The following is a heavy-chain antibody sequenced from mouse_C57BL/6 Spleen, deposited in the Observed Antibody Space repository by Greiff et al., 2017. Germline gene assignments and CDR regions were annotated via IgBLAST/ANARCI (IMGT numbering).Heavy chain of an antibody. CDR2: ISSGGSYT. CDR1: GFTFSSYG. V-gene: IGHV5-6*01. J-gene: IGHJ2*01. CDR3: ARQGAVGNFDY. Sequence: EVQVVESGGDLVKPGGSLKLSCAASGFTFSSYGMSWVRQTPDKRLEWVATISSGGSYTYYPDSVKGRFTLSRDNAKNTLYLQMSSLKSEDTAMYYCARQGAVGNFDYWGQGTTLTVSS. D-gene: IGHD1-1*01.